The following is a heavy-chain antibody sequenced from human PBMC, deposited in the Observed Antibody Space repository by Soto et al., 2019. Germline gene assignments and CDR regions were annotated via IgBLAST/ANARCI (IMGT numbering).Heavy chain of an antibody. CDR1: GYTFTGYY. J-gene: IGHJ4*02. CDR3: ARGITYYYDSSGYPYFDD. D-gene: IGHD3-22*01. V-gene: IGHV1-2*04. Sequence: ASVKVSCKASGYTFTGYYMHWVRQAPGQGLEWMGWINPNSGGTNYAQKFQGWVTMTRDTSISTAYMELSRLRSDDTAVYYCARGITYYYDSSGYPYFDDWGQGTLVTVSS. CDR2: INPNSGGT.